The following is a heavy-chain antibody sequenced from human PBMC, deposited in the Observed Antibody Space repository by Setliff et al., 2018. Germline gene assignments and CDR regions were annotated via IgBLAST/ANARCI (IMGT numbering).Heavy chain of an antibody. V-gene: IGHV1-46*01. CDR3: ARAPWGDDYDSLYTWFDP. D-gene: IGHD3-22*01. CDR1: GYGFTSHY. CDR2: VNPSGGKT. Sequence: GASVMVSCKTPGYGFTSHYFHWLQQAPGQGLEWMGIVNPSGGKTALSQKFQGRVSMTADASTATVYMELHSLTSEDTAIYYCARAPWGDDYDSLYTWFDPWGQGSLVTVSS. J-gene: IGHJ5*02.